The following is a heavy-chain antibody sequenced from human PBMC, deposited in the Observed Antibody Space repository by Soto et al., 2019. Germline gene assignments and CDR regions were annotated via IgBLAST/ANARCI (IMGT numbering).Heavy chain of an antibody. V-gene: IGHV4-59*01. CDR2: IYYSGST. D-gene: IGHD3-10*01. CDR3: ARESLPYYYGSGSYSDYGMDV. Sequence: SETLCVTCTVAGGSISSYYWSWIRQPPGKGLEWIGYIYYSGSTNYNPSLKSRVTISVDTSKNQFSLKLSSVTAADTAVYYCARESLPYYYGSGSYSDYGMDVWGQGTTVTVSS. CDR1: GGSISSYY. J-gene: IGHJ6*02.